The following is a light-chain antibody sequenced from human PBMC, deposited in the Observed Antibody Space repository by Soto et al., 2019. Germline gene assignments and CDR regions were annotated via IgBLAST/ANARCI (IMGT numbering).Light chain of an antibody. J-gene: IGLJ1*01. V-gene: IGLV2-14*03. Sequence: QSVLTEPASVSGSPGQSIAISCTGTSSDVGGYNYVSWYQQHPRKTPKLMICDVSNRPSGVSNRFSGSKSGNTASLTISGLQAEDEAEYYCSSYTSSSTYVFGTGTKVTVL. CDR2: DVS. CDR1: SSDVGGYNY. CDR3: SSYTSSSTYV.